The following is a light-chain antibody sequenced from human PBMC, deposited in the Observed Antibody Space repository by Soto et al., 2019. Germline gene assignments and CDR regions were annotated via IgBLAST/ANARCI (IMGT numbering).Light chain of an antibody. CDR1: GSNIGAGYD. Sequence: QAVVTQPPSVSGAPGQRVTISCTGSGSNIGAGYDVHWYQHRPGTAPKLLVFGDSHRPSGVPDRFSGSKSGTSASLAITVLQAEDEGDYYCQSYDSTLDARYVFGTGTQVTVL. CDR2: GDS. CDR3: QSYDSTLDARYV. J-gene: IGLJ1*01. V-gene: IGLV1-40*01.